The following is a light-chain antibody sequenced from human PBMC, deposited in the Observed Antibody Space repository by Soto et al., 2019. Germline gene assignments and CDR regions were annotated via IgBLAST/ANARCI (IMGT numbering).Light chain of an antibody. CDR1: QDISKY. J-gene: IGKJ3*01. V-gene: IGKV1-33*01. Sequence: DIQMTQSPSSLSASVGDRVTITCQASQDISKYLNWYQQKPGKAPKLLINDASNLETVVPSRFSGSGSGTDFTLTINSLQPEDIAKYYCQQYKSLLSFGPGTKVDIK. CDR2: DAS. CDR3: QQYKSLLS.